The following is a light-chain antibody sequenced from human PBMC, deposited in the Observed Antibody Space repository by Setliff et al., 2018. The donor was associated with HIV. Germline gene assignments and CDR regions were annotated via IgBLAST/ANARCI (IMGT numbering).Light chain of an antibody. J-gene: IGLJ1*01. CDR3: SSYTTSITFV. CDR1: TSDIGHYNR. CDR2: EVS. V-gene: IGLV2-18*02. Sequence: QSVLTQPTYVSGAPGQSVTISCTGSTSDIGHYNRVSWYQQPPGAAPKLIMYEVSHRPSGVPDRFSGSKSDSTASLTISGLQPEDEADYYCSSYTTSITFVFGTGTKVTVL.